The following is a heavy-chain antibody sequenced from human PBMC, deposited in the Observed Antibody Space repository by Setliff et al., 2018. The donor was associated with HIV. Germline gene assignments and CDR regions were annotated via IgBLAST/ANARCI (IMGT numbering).Heavy chain of an antibody. CDR1: GVSISYYH. CDR3: ANMGGRYVGYFES. V-gene: IGHV4-59*12. CDR2: ISYTGNT. D-gene: IGHD3-16*01. Sequence: SETLSLXXTVSGVSISYYHWSWIRQPPGKGLEWIGYISYTGNTNYDPSLASRXXXXIDTSKMQFSLKLTSVSAAEXAVYYCANMGGRYVGYFESLGXGTLVTVSS. J-gene: IGHJ4*02.